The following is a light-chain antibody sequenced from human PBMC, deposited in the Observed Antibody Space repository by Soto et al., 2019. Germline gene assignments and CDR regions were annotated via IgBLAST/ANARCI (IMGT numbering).Light chain of an antibody. J-gene: IGLJ2*01. Sequence: QSALTQPASVSGSPGQSITISCTGTSSDVGGYNYVSWYQQHPGKAPKLMIYDVSNRPSGVSNRFSGSKSDNTASLTISGLQAADEADYYCSSYTSSSTPVVFGGGTKLTVL. CDR1: SSDVGGYNY. V-gene: IGLV2-14*01. CDR3: SSYTSSSTPVV. CDR2: DVS.